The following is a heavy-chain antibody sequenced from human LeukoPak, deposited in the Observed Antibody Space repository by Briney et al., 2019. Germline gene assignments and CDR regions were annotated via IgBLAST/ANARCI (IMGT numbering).Heavy chain of an antibody. Sequence: SQTLSLTCTVSGGSISSGGYSWSWIRQHPGKGLEWIGYIYYSGSTYYNPSLKSRVTISVDTSKNQFSLKLSSVTAADAAVYYCARGDNYYDSSGYYQLDYWGQGTLVTVSS. V-gene: IGHV4-31*03. J-gene: IGHJ4*02. CDR3: ARGDNYYDSSGYYQLDY. CDR2: IYYSGST. D-gene: IGHD3-22*01. CDR1: GGSISSGGYS.